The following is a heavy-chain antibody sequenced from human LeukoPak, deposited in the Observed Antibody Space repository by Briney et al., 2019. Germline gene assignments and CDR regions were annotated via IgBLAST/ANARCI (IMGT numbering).Heavy chain of an antibody. Sequence: SETLSLTCAVYGGSFSGYYWSWIRQPPGKGLEWIGEINHSGSTNYNPSLKSRVTMSVDTSKNQFSLKLSSVAAADTAVYSCARHRAGYCSSTSCRYGAVFDYWGQGTLVTVSS. CDR3: ARHRAGYCSSTSCRYGAVFDY. J-gene: IGHJ4*02. CDR2: INHSGST. V-gene: IGHV4-34*01. D-gene: IGHD2-2*01. CDR1: GGSFSGYY.